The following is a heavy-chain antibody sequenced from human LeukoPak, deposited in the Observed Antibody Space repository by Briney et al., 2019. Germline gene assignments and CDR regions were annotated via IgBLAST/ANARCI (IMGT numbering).Heavy chain of an antibody. CDR3: ARAPTVVTPLGY. Sequence: GGSLRLSCAASGFTVSSNYMSWVRQAPGKGLEWVSVIYSGGSTYYADSVKGRFTISRDNSKNTLYLQVNSLRAEDTAVYYCARAPTVVTPLGYWGQGTLVTVSS. J-gene: IGHJ4*02. D-gene: IGHD4-23*01. V-gene: IGHV3-66*01. CDR1: GFTVSSNY. CDR2: IYSGGST.